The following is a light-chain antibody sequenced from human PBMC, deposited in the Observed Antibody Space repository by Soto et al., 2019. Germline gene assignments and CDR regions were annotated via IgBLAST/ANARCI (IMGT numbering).Light chain of an antibody. CDR2: KAS. V-gene: IGKV1-5*03. Sequence: DIQLTQSPSTLSASVGDRVTITCRATQSISTWLAWYQQKPGRAPKLLIYKASILDSGVPSRFSGSRSGTEFTLTISSMQPDDFATYYCQQYDNYSLLIFGGGTKVDVK. J-gene: IGKJ4*01. CDR1: QSISTW. CDR3: QQYDNYSLLI.